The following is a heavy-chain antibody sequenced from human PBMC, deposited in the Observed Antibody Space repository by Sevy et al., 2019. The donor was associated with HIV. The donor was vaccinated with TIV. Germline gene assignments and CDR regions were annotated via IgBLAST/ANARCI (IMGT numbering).Heavy chain of an antibody. J-gene: IGHJ5*02. CDR1: GYTFDSYG. Sequence: ASVKVSCKASGYTFDSYGISWVRQAPGQGLEWMGWIGAYNGNIKYAQNIQDRVTMTTDASTGTAYMELRSLRSDDTAVYFCARISTVRGKFNWFDPWGQGTLVTVSS. CDR2: IGAYNGNI. CDR3: ARISTVRGKFNWFDP. D-gene: IGHD3-10*01. V-gene: IGHV1-18*01.